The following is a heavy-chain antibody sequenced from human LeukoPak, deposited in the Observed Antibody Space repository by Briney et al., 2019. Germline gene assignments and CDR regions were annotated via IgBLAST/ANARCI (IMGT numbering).Heavy chain of an antibody. CDR2: ISSSGSTI. Sequence: GGSLRLSCAASGFTFSSYSMNWVRQAPGKGLEWVSYISSSGSTIYYADSVKGRFTISRDNAKNSLYLQMNSLRAEDTAVYYCARRIGRRPLHGGNPDTGYMDVWGKGTTVTISS. CDR1: GFTFSSYS. J-gene: IGHJ6*03. V-gene: IGHV3-48*04. CDR3: ARRIGRRPLHGGNPDTGYMDV. D-gene: IGHD4-23*01.